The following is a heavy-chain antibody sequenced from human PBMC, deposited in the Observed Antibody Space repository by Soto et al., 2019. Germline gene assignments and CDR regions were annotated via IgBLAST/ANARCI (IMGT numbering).Heavy chain of an antibody. J-gene: IGHJ4*02. CDR3: VRGGSKFDF. CDR1: GFNLSAYW. D-gene: IGHD2-2*01. V-gene: IGHV3-7*01. CDR2: MRQDGFEK. Sequence: EVRMVASGGGLVQPGGSLRLSCEASGFNLSAYWMSWVRQAPGKGLEWVANMRQDGFEKYYLDSVKGRFTMSRDNAENSLHLHMNSLRVEDTALYYCVRGGSKFDFWGQGALVTVSS.